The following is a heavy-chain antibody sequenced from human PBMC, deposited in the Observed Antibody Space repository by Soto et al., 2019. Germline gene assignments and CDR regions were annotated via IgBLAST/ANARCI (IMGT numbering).Heavy chain of an antibody. CDR2: MNPNSGDT. Sequence: ASVKVSCKASGYTFTGYYKHWVRQATGQGLEWMGWMNPNSGDTNYAQTFQGRVTMTTDTSTSTAYMELRSLRSDDTAVYYCAREGVAPYYYYGMDVWGQGTPVTVSS. V-gene: IGHV1-2*02. D-gene: IGHD5-12*01. CDR3: AREGVAPYYYYGMDV. J-gene: IGHJ6*02. CDR1: GYTFTGYY.